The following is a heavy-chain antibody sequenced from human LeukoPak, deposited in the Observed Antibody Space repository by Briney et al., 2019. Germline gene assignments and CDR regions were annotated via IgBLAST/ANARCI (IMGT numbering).Heavy chain of an antibody. J-gene: IGHJ4*02. V-gene: IGHV4-39*01. CDR2: IYYSGST. D-gene: IGHD3-22*01. CDR3: ARQQGYYYDSSGYHFDY. Sequence: PSETLSLTCTVSGVSISSSSYYWGWIRQPPGKGLEWIGSIYYSGSTYYNPSLKSRVTISVDTSKNQFSLKLSSVTAADTAVYYCARQQGYYYDSSGYHFDYWGQGTLVTVSS. CDR1: GVSISSSSYY.